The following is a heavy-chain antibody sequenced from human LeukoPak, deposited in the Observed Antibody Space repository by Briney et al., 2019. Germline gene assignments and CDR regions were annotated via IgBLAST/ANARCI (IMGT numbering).Heavy chain of an antibody. CDR1: KFTFSNYA. Sequence: GRSLRLSCAASKFTFSNYAMHWVRQPPGKGLEWVTVILYDGSNKYYADSVKGRFAISRDNSKNTLYLQMNSPRAEDTAVYYCARDGASDILTGYFDYWGQGALVTVSS. V-gene: IGHV3-30*09. CDR3: ARDGASDILTGYFDY. J-gene: IGHJ4*02. D-gene: IGHD3-9*01. CDR2: ILYDGSNK.